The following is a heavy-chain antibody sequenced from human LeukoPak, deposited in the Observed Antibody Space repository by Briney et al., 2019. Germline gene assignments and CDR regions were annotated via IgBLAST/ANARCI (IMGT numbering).Heavy chain of an antibody. D-gene: IGHD6-19*01. J-gene: IGHJ4*02. Sequence: PGGSLRLSCAASGFTFSSYWMSWVRQAPGKGLEWVANIKQDGSEKYYVDSVKGRFTISRDNAKNSLYLQMNSLKTEDTAVYYCTRYSSGWYYFDYWGQGTLVTVSS. CDR3: TRYSSGWYYFDY. CDR1: GFTFSSYW. V-gene: IGHV3-7*03. CDR2: IKQDGSEK.